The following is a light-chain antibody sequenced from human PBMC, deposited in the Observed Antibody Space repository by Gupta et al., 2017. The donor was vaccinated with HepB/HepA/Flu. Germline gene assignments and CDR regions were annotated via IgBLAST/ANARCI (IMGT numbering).Light chain of an antibody. CDR2: LGS. V-gene: IGKV2-28*01. CDR3: RQSLQTPLT. J-gene: IGKJ5*01. CDR1: QSLLHSNGYNY. Sequence: EIVMTQSPLSLPVTPGEPASISCRSSQSLLHSNGYNYLDWYLQKPGQSPQLLIYLGSNRASAVPDRYSGCGSGTDFTLKISRVEAEDIGVYYCRQSLQTPLTFGQGTRLEIK.